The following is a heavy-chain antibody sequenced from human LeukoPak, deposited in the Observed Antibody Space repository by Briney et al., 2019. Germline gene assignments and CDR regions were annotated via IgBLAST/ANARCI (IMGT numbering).Heavy chain of an antibody. J-gene: IGHJ4*02. CDR3: ASRIVDYYDSSGPYGDY. Sequence: SETLSLTCAVYGGSFSGYYWSWIRQPPGKGLEWIGEINHSGSTNYNPSLKSRVTISVDTSKNQFSLKLSSVTAADTAVYYCASRIVDYYDSSGPYGDYWGQGTLVTVS. D-gene: IGHD3-22*01. CDR1: GGSFSGYY. V-gene: IGHV4-34*01. CDR2: INHSGST.